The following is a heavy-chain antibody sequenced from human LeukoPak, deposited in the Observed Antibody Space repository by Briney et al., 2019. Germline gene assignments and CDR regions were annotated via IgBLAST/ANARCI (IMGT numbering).Heavy chain of an antibody. D-gene: IGHD4-23*01. Sequence: GGSVTLFCAAPGFTLSNYWKSWGRQAPGKGLEWVANIKQDGSEKYYVDSVKGRFTISRDNAQNSLCLQMTSLRAEDTGVYYCARAPEEYTVVTIFDFWGHGNPVTVSS. CDR1: GFTLSNYW. CDR2: IKQDGSEK. J-gene: IGHJ4*01. CDR3: ARAPEEYTVVTIFDF. V-gene: IGHV3-7*05.